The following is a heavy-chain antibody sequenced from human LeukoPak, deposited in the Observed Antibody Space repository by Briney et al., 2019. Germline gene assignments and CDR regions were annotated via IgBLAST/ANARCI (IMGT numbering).Heavy chain of an antibody. CDR2: ISAYNGNT. V-gene: IGHV1-18*01. J-gene: IGHJ4*02. Sequence: ASVKVSCKASGYTFTSYGTSWVRQAPGQGLEWMGWISAYNGNTNYAQKLQGRVTMTTDTSTSTAYMELRSLRSDDTAVYYCARDDPRITIFGVVISPFDYWGQGTLVTVSS. CDR1: GYTFTSYG. CDR3: ARDDPRITIFGVVISPFDY. D-gene: IGHD3-3*01.